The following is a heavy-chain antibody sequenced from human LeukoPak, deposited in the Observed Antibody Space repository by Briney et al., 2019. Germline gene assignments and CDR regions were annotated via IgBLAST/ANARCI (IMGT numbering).Heavy chain of an antibody. J-gene: IGHJ4*02. CDR3: DCGGDCYKVRGY. V-gene: IGHV3-48*01. Sequence: PGGSLRLSCAASGFTFSSYSMNWVRQAPGKGLEWVSYISSSSSTIYYADSVKGRFTISRDNSKNTLYLQMNSLRAEDTAVYYCDCGGDCYKVRGYWGQGTLVTVSS. CDR1: GFTFSSYS. CDR2: ISSSSSTI. D-gene: IGHD2-21*02.